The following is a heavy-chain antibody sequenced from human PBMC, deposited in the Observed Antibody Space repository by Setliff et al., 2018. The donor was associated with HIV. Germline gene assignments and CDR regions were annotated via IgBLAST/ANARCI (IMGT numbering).Heavy chain of an antibody. CDR3: ARDAPTVYANGWFDP. CDR2: VYTTGST. V-gene: IGHV4-4*07. J-gene: IGHJ5*02. Sequence: PSETLSLTCNVSGGSLSPFYWNWIRQPPGKGLEWIGHVYTTGSTYYNPSLRSRVTISVDTSKNQFSLKLSSVTAADTAVYYCARDAPTVYANGWFDPWGQGTLVTVSS. D-gene: IGHD2-8*01. CDR1: GGSLSPFY.